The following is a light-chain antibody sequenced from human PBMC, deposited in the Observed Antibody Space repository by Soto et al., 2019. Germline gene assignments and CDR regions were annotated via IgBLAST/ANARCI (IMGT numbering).Light chain of an antibody. J-gene: IGLJ1*01. CDR2: EVS. Sequence: QSALTQPPSVSGSPGHAVAISCTGTRSDVGSYNRVAWYQQSPGTAPKLMIYEVSNRPSGVPDRFSGSKSGNTASLTISGLQAEDEADYYCSSFTSSSTYVFGTGTKLTVL. CDR1: RSDVGSYNR. V-gene: IGLV2-18*02. CDR3: SSFTSSSTYV.